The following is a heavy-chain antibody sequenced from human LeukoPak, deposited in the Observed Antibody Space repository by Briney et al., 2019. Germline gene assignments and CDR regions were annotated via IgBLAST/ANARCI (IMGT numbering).Heavy chain of an antibody. CDR1: GSCISSGSYY. CDR3: ARRRSSIAAAGTFDY. Sequence: TLSLTCTVSGSCISSGSYYWGWLRPPAGPGLEWIGRIYTSGSTKYNPSLKSRVTISVDTSKYQFSLKLSSVTAADTAGYYCARRRSSIAAAGTFDYWGQGTLVTVSS. J-gene: IGHJ4*02. CDR2: IYTSGST. D-gene: IGHD6-13*01. V-gene: IGHV4-61*02.